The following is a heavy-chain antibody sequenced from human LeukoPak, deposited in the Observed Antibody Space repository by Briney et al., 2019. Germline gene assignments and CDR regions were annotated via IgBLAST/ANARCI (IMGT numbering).Heavy chain of an antibody. CDR1: GGSISSGGYS. CDR2: IYHSGST. Sequence: PSQTLSLTCAVSGGSISSGGYSWSWIRQPPGKGLEWIGYIYHSGSTYYNPSLKSRVTISVDRSKNQFSLKLSSVTAADTAVYYCARFDYGDYSGFDPWGQGTLVTVSS. J-gene: IGHJ5*02. V-gene: IGHV4-30-2*01. CDR3: ARFDYGDYSGFDP. D-gene: IGHD4-17*01.